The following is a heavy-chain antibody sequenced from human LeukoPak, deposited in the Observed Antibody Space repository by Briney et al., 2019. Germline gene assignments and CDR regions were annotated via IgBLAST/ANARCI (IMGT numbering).Heavy chain of an antibody. CDR3: ARGRNYYDSSRYYYEGDAFDI. CDR1: GYIFTSYY. V-gene: IGHV1-46*01. D-gene: IGHD3-22*01. Sequence: ASVTVSCKASGYIFTSYYMYWVRQVPGQGLEWMGIINPSGGSIRYAQKFQGRVTMTRDTSTSTVYMELSSLRSEDTAVYYCARGRNYYDSSRYYYEGDAFDIWGQGTMVTVSS. J-gene: IGHJ3*02. CDR2: INPSGGSI.